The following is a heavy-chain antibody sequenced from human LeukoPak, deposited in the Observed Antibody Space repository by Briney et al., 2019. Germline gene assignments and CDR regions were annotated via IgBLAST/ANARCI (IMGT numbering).Heavy chain of an antibody. CDR3: AKDIMTTVTTSADY. Sequence: PGGSLRLSCAASGFTFNNHAMNWVRQARGKGLEGVCSISGGGETTYYADSAKGRFTISRHNSQNTLYLQMNSLRAEDTAVYYCAKDIMTTVTTSADYWGQGTLVTVSS. J-gene: IGHJ4*02. V-gene: IGHV3-23*01. D-gene: IGHD4-17*01. CDR1: GFTFNNHA. CDR2: ISGGGETT.